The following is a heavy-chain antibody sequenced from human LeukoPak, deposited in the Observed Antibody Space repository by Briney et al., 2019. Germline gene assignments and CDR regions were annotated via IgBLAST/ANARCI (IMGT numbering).Heavy chain of an antibody. Sequence: PGGSLRLSCTSSGFSFSGYAMIWVRQAPGKGLEVVSTISGSGASTFYADSVRGRFITSKDIPSNIVYLQMNSLRAEDTPVYYCAKGSRGYTNYYFDYWGQGTLVTVSS. CDR2: ISGSGAST. D-gene: IGHD2-2*02. V-gene: IGHV3-23*01. J-gene: IGHJ4*02. CDR1: GFSFSGYA. CDR3: AKGSRGYTNYYFDY.